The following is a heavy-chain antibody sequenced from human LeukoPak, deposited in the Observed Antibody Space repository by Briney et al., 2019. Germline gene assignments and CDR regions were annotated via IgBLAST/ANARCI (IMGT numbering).Heavy chain of an antibody. CDR3: AKESLVVIESYFDN. CDR2: ITGSGQTK. CDR1: GFSFSDYA. J-gene: IGHJ4*02. V-gene: IGHV3-23*01. D-gene: IGHD3-22*01. Sequence: GGSLRLSCLVSGFSFSDYAMSWVRRAPGKGLEWVSAITGSGQTKYYTDSVKGRFTMSRDNSKNTLYLQMNSMRAEVTAESFCAKESLVVIESYFDNWGQGTLVLVSS.